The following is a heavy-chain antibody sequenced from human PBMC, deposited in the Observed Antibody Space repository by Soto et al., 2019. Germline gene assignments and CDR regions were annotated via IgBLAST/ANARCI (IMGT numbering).Heavy chain of an antibody. Sequence: EVQLLESGGGLVRPGGSLRLSCTTSGFPFSNFAMSWVRQAPGKGLEWVSTIGGRADNTYYVDPVKGRFTISRDMSNSTLFLQLNSLRGEDTAVYYCAMGFEFGELSYWGQGTPVSVSS. D-gene: IGHD3-10*01. CDR3: AMGFEFGELSY. J-gene: IGHJ4*02. V-gene: IGHV3-23*01. CDR1: GFPFSNFA. CDR2: IGGRADNT.